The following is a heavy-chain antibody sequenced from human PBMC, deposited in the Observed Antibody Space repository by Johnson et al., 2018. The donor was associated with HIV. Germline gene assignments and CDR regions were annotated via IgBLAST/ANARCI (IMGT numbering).Heavy chain of an antibody. CDR1: GFTFSSYA. CDR2: ISGSGGST. CDR3: AKVGPGGYCGGDCYPGAFDI. D-gene: IGHD2-21*02. J-gene: IGHJ3*02. V-gene: IGHV3-23*04. Sequence: VLLVESGGGLVQPGGSLRLSCAASGFTFSSYAMSWVRQAPGKGLEWVSAISGSGGSTYYADSVKGRFTISRDNSKNTLYLQMYSLRAEDTAVYYCAKVGPGGYCGGDCYPGAFDIWGQGTMVTVSS.